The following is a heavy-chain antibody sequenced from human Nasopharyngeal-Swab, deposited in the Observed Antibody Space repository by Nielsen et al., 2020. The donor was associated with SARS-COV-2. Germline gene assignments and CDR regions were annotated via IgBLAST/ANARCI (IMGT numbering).Heavy chain of an antibody. J-gene: IGHJ4*02. V-gene: IGHV4-31*02. Sequence: GPRPWMSLEWIGYIYYSGSTYYNPSLKSRVTISVDTSKNQFSLRLSSVTAADTAVYYCARDTNYYGSGGTLDYWGQGTLVTVSS. D-gene: IGHD3-10*01. CDR2: IYYSGST. CDR3: ARDTNYYGSGGTLDY.